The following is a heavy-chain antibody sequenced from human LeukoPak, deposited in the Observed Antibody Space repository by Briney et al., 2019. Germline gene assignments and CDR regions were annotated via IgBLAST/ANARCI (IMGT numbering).Heavy chain of an antibody. CDR2: IYYSGST. D-gene: IGHD5-12*01. J-gene: IGHJ5*02. V-gene: IGHV4-39*07. Sequence: SETLSLTCTVSGGSISSSSYYWGWIRQPPGKGLEWIGSIYYSGSTYYNPSLKSRVTISVDTSKNQFSLKLSSVTAADTAVYYCARERGYSGYGGFDPWGQGTLVTVSS. CDR1: GGSISSSSYY. CDR3: ARERGYSGYGGFDP.